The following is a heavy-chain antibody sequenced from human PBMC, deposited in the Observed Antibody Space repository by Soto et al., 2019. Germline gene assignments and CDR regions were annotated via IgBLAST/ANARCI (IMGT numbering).Heavy chain of an antibody. D-gene: IGHD2-15*01. J-gene: IGHJ4*02. CDR2: INHSGST. CDR3: ARGVAATTPQFDY. V-gene: IGHV4-34*01. Sequence: SETLSLTCAVYGGSFSGYYWSWIRQPPGKGLEWIGEINHSGSTNYNPSLKSRVTISVDTSKNQFSLKLSSVTAADTAVYYCARGVAATTPQFDYWGQGTLVTVSS. CDR1: GGSFSGYY.